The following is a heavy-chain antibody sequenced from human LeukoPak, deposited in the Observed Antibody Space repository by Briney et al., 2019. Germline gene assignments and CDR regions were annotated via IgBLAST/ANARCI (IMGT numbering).Heavy chain of an antibody. J-gene: IGHJ4*02. Sequence: GGSLRLSCAASGFTFDDYAMHWVRHAPGKGLEWVSGISWNSGSIGYADSVKGRFTISRDNAKNSLYLQMNSLRAEDTALYYCAKVIGFGEFTPFDYWGQGTLVTVSS. D-gene: IGHD3-10*01. CDR3: AKVIGFGEFTPFDY. CDR2: ISWNSGSI. V-gene: IGHV3-9*01. CDR1: GFTFDDYA.